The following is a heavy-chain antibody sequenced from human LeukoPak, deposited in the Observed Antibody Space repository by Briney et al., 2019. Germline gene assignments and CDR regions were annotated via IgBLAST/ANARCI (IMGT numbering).Heavy chain of an antibody. V-gene: IGHV1-2*02. CDR1: GYTFTGYY. CDR3: ARDYEGDIVVVPAADY. D-gene: IGHD2-2*01. Sequence: ASVKVPCKASGYTFTGYYMHWVRQAPGQGLEWMGWINPNSGGTNYAQKFQGRVTMTRDTSISTAYMELSRLRSDDTAVYYCARDYEGDIVVVPAADYWGQGTLVTVSS. CDR2: INPNSGGT. J-gene: IGHJ4*02.